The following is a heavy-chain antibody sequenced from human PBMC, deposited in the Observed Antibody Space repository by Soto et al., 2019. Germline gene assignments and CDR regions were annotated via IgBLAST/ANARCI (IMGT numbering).Heavy chain of an antibody. V-gene: IGHV1-69*01. J-gene: IGHJ4*02. Sequence: QVQLVQSGAEVKKPGSSVKVSCKASGGTFSSYAISWVRQAPGQGLEWMGGIIPIFGTANYAQKFQGRVTITADESTSTAYMELSSLRSEDKAVYYCARLLYCGGDCYLFDYWGQGTLVTVSS. CDR3: ARLLYCGGDCYLFDY. D-gene: IGHD2-21*02. CDR2: IIPIFGTA. CDR1: GGTFSSYA.